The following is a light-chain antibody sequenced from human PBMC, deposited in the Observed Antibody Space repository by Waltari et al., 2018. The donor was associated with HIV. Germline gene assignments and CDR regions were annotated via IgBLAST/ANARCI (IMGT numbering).Light chain of an antibody. CDR2: NVD. V-gene: IGLV2-11*01. J-gene: IGLJ2*01. Sequence: QSALTPPRAVSGSPGQSVTISCTGIVTHAGDYNYVSWYQHRPGRTPWLLLFNVDKRHSGVPSRFSGSRSGSTASLTISDLQFDDEGDYYCASYLRSGPLGVFGGGTTLTVL. CDR1: VTHAGDYNY. CDR3: ASYLRSGPLGV.